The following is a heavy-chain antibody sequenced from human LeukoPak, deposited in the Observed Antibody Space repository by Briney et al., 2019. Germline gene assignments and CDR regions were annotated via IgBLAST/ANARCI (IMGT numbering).Heavy chain of an antibody. Sequence: GASVKVSCKASGYTFTSYDINWLRQATGQGLEWMGWMNPNSGNTGYAQKFQGRVTMTRNTSISTAYMELSSLRSEDTAVYYCARGYYYDSSGYYLIDYWGQGTLVTVSS. CDR1: GYTFTSYD. V-gene: IGHV1-8*01. CDR2: MNPNSGNT. J-gene: IGHJ4*02. CDR3: ARGYYYDSSGYYLIDY. D-gene: IGHD3-22*01.